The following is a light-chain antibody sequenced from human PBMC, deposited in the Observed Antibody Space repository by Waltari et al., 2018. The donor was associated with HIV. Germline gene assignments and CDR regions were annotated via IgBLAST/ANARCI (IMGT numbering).Light chain of an antibody. V-gene: IGLV1-40*01. CDR1: SSHIGAGFD. Sequence: QSVLTQHPSVSGAPGQRVTLSCTGISSHIGAGFDFHWYQQLPVTDPKLLFYGAGNRPSVFRDRFAGSSSGASASLAITGFQADDEADYYCQSFDSSLSGYVFGIGTKVTVL. CDR3: QSFDSSLSGYV. CDR2: GAG. J-gene: IGLJ1*01.